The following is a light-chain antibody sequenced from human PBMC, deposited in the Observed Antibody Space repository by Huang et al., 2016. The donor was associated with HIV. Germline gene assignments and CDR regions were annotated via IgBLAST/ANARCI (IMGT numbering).Light chain of an antibody. CDR3: QQSARTPRT. CDR2: AAS. V-gene: IGKV1-39*01. CDR1: QNIKRY. J-gene: IGKJ2*01. Sequence: DIQITQSPSSLSASVGDTCIITCRASQNIKRYLNWYQQEPGKAPKLLISAASNLQSGVPSTFSGSGSGTDFTLTINSLQPEDSATYYCQQSARTPRTFGQGTKLEI.